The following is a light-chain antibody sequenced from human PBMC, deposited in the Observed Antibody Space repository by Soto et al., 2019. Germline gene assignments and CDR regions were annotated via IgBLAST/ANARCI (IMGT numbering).Light chain of an antibody. CDR2: GTD. CDR3: AAFDDSLNGWV. J-gene: IGLJ3*02. CDR1: RSNIGGNP. V-gene: IGLV1-44*01. Sequence: QSVLTQPPSASGTPGQRVTSSCSGSRSNIGGNPVVWYQQLPGTAPKLFIYGTDQRSSGVPDRFSGSKSGTAAALAISGLQSEDEAYYYCAAFDDSLNGWVFGGGTKLTVL.